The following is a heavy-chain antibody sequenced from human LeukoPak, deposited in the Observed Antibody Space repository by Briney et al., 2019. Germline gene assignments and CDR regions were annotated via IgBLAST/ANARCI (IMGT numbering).Heavy chain of an antibody. V-gene: IGHV3-48*01. CDR2: ISSSSSTI. CDR1: GFTFSSYS. Sequence: RGSLRLSCAASGFTFSSYSMNWVRQAPGKGLEWVSYISSSSSTIYCADSVKGRFTISRDNAKNSLYLQMNSLRAEDTAVYYCARGPPDYDFWSGYGYYYYMDVWGKGTTVTVSS. D-gene: IGHD3-3*01. CDR3: ARGPPDYDFWSGYGYYYYMDV. J-gene: IGHJ6*03.